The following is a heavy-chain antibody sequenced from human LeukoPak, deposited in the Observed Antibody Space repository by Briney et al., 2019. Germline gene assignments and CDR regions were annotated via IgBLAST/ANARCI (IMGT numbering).Heavy chain of an antibody. D-gene: IGHD3-3*01. CDR1: GGSITESY. CDR2: IYYSRST. V-gene: IGHV4-59*12. Sequence: SETLSLTCTVSGGSITESYWSWIRQSPGKGLEWIGHIYYSRSTNYNSSLKSRVTMSLDTSKNQVSLRLSSVTAADTAVYYCARGSTIFGVVMGSGYYYMDVWGKGTTVTVSS. CDR3: ARGSTIFGVVMGSGYYYMDV. J-gene: IGHJ6*03.